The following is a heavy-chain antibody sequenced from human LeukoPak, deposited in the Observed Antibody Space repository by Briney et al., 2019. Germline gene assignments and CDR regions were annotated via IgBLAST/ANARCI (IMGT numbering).Heavy chain of an antibody. CDR3: ARGVGPGKGYFDY. CDR2: INHSGST. V-gene: IGHV4-34*01. J-gene: IGHJ4*02. Sequence: SETLSLTCAVYGGSFSGYYWNWIRQPPGKGLEWIGEINHSGSTNYNPSLKSRVTISVDTSKNQFSLKLSSVTAADTAVYYCARGVGPGKGYFDYWGQGTLVTVSS. CDR1: GGSFSGYY. D-gene: IGHD3-10*01.